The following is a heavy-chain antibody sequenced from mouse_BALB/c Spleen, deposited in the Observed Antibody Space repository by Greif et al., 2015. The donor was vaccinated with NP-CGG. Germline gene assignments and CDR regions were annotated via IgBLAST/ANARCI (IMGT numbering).Heavy chain of an antibody. CDR3: ARRQDYYDYFYAMDY. V-gene: IGHV5-17*02. D-gene: IGHD2-4*01. CDR2: ISSGSSTI. Sequence: DVHLVESGGGLVQPGGSRKLSCAASGFTFRSFGMHWVRQAPEKGLEWVAYISSGSSTIYYADTVKGRFTISRDNPKNTLFLQMTSLRSEDTAMYYCARRQDYYDYFYAMDYWGQGTSVTVSS. J-gene: IGHJ4*01. CDR1: GFTFRSFG.